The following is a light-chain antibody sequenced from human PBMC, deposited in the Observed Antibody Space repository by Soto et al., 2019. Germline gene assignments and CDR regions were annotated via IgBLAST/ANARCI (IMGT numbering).Light chain of an antibody. J-gene: IGKJ1*01. CDR3: QQYNNWPPGT. V-gene: IGKV3-15*01. CDR2: GAS. Sequence: EIVMTQSPATLSVSPGERATLSCRASQSVSSNLAWYQQKPGQAPRLLIYGASTRATGIPARLSGSGSGTGFTLTISSLQSEDFAVYYCQQYNNWPPGTLGQGTKV. CDR1: QSVSSN.